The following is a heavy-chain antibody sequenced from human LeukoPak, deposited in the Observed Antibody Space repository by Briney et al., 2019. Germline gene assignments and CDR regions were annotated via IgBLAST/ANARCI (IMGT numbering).Heavy chain of an antibody. CDR3: ARHKGSGSSHGCFDP. J-gene: IGHJ5*02. CDR1: GGSISSYH. D-gene: IGHD3-10*01. CDR2: IYYSGST. V-gene: IGHV4-59*08. Sequence: SETLSLTCTVSGGSISSYHWSWIRQPPGKGLEWIGNIYYSGSTNYNPSLKSRVTISVDTSKNQFSLKLSSVTAADTAVYYCARHKGSGSSHGCFDPWGQGTLVTVSS.